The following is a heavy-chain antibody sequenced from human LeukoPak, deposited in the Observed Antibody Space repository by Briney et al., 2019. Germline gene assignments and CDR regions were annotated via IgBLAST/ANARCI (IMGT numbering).Heavy chain of an antibody. J-gene: IGHJ4*02. D-gene: IGHD2-15*01. CDR3: AKAPVTSCRGAFCYPFDY. Sequence: GGSLRLSCATSGFSFSSYAMSWFRQAPGKGLEWVSAMSSSDDGRYYAASVRGRFTISRDTSRSTLYLQMNSLRAEDAAVYYCAKAPVTSCRGAFCYPFDYWGQGTLVTVSS. V-gene: IGHV3-23*01. CDR1: GFSFSSYA. CDR2: MSSSDDGR.